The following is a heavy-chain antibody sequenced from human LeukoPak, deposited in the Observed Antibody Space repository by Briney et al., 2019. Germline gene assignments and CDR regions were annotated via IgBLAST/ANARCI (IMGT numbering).Heavy chain of an antibody. CDR1: GFTFGSYA. J-gene: IGHJ6*03. CDR2: ISYDGSDK. Sequence: GGSLRLSCAASGFTFGSYAMYWVRQAPGKGLEWVAVISYDGSDKFYADSVKGRFTISRDNSKNTLYVQMNSLRAEDTAVYYCAKEGYSRGYYSYYYMDVWGKGTTVTVSS. CDR3: AKEGYSRGYYSYYYMDV. D-gene: IGHD6-13*01. V-gene: IGHV3-30*04.